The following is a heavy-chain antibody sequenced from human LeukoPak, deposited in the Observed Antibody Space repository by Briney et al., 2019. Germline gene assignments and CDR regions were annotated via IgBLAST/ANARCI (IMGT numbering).Heavy chain of an antibody. CDR3: LRAAGDY. Sequence: ASVTVSCTASGYTFTSYAMHWVRQAPGQRLEWMGWINAGNGNTKYSQKFQGRVTITRDTSASTAYMELSSLRSEDTAVYYCLRAAGDYWGQGTLVTVSS. CDR1: GYTFTSYA. D-gene: IGHD6-13*01. J-gene: IGHJ4*02. CDR2: INAGNGNT. V-gene: IGHV1-3*01.